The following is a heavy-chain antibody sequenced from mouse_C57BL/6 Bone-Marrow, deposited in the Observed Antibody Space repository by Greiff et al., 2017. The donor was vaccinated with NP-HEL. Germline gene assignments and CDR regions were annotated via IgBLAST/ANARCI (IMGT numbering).Heavy chain of an antibody. CDR2: LYPGDGDT. V-gene: IGHV1S56*01. D-gene: IGHD3-2*02. CDR1: GYTFTSYD. CDR3: ARSKTAQAPFAY. Sequence: LVESGPELVKPGASVKLSCKASGYTFTSYDINWVKQRPGQGLEWIGWLYPGDGDTKYNGKFKGKATLTADKSSSTAYMQLSSLTSEDSAVYFCARSKTAQAPFAYWGQGTLVTVSA. J-gene: IGHJ3*01.